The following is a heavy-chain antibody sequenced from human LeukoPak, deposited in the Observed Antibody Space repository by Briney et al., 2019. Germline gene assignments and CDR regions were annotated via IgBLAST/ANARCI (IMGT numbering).Heavy chain of an antibody. CDR2: INPNSGGT. V-gene: IGHV1-2*02. CDR3: ASGAKGDYVWGSYRLNWFDP. D-gene: IGHD3-16*02. Sequence: ASVKVSCKASGYTFTGYYMHWVRQAPGQGLEWMGWINPNSGGTNYAQKFQGRVTMTRGTSISTAYMELSRLRSDDTAVYYCASGAKGDYVWGSYRLNWFDPWGQGTLVTVSS. CDR1: GYTFTGYY. J-gene: IGHJ5*02.